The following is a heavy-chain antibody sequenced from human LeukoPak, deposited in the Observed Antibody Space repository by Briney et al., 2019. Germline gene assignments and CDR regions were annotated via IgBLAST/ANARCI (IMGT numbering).Heavy chain of an antibody. J-gene: IGHJ4*02. CDR1: GGTFSNYA. CDR2: IIPLFGSA. D-gene: IGHD3-16*02. Sequence: SVKVSCKASGGTFSNYAISWVRQAPGQGLEWMGGIIPLFGSADYAQKFQGRVTFTADESTSTAYMELSSLRPEDTAVYYCARDLVGSAISYPSGAWDYWGQGTLVTVSS. V-gene: IGHV1-69*13. CDR3: ARDLVGSAISYPSGAWDY.